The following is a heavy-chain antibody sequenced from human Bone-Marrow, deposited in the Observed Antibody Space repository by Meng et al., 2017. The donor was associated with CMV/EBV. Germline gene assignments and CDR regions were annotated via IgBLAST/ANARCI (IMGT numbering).Heavy chain of an antibody. Sequence: GVCVGCIRQPPGKALQCLALIYSNDDQRYSPSLKSRLSLTKDTSKNQVVLTMTNMDPVDTATYYCAHLLTYYDFWSGPEGGYNWFDPWGQGTLVTVSS. J-gene: IGHJ5*02. D-gene: IGHD3-3*01. CDR3: AHLLTYYDFWSGPEGGYNWFDP. V-gene: IGHV2-5*01. CDR2: IYSNDDQ. CDR1: GVC.